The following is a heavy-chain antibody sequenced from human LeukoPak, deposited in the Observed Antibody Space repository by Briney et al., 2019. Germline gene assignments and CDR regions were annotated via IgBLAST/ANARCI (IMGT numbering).Heavy chain of an antibody. V-gene: IGHV3-30-3*01. D-gene: IGHD1-7*01. J-gene: IGHJ6*02. CDR2: ISYDGSNK. Sequence: GRSLRLSCAASGFTFSSYAMHWVRQAPGKGLEWVAVISYDGSNKYYADSVKGRFTISRDNSKNTLYLQMNSLRAEDTAVYYCAQQLNGRNWNCREVYYGMDVWGQGTTVTVSS. CDR3: AQQLNGRNWNCREVYYGMDV. CDR1: GFTFSSYA.